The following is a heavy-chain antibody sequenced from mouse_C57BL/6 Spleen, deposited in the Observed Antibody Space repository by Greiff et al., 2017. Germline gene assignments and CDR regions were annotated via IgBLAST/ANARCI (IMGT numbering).Heavy chain of an antibody. CDR3: TRDYSNYLYYFDY. CDR2: IYPGNSDT. CDR1: GYTFTSYW. V-gene: IGHV1-5*01. D-gene: IGHD2-5*01. Sequence: EVQLQQSGTVLARPGASVKMSCKTSGYTFTSYWMHWVKQRPGQGLEWIGAIYPGNSDTSYNQKFKGKAKLTAVTSASTAYMELSSLTNEDSAVYYCTRDYSNYLYYFDYWGQGTTLTVSS. J-gene: IGHJ2*01.